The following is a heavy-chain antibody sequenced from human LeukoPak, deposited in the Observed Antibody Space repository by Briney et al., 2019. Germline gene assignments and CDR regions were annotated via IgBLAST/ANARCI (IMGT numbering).Heavy chain of an antibody. CDR3: ARDPTTVTKGFDI. D-gene: IGHD4-17*01. J-gene: IGHJ3*02. Sequence: SETLSLTCSVSDDSFSTHYWTWVRQPPGKGLEWIGYISSIGSTNYNPSLKSRVTISVDTSKKQFSLKMTSVTAADTAVYYCARDPTTVTKGFDIWGPGTMVTVSS. CDR2: ISSIGST. CDR1: DDSFSTHY. V-gene: IGHV4-59*11.